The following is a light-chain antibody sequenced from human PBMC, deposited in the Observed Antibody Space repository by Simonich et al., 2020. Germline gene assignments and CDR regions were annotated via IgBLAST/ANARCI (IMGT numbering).Light chain of an antibody. CDR1: QSVSSN. Sequence: EIVMTQSPATLSVSPVGRATLSCGASQSVSSNLAWYQQKPGQAPRLLIYCASTRATGIPARFSGSGSGTEFTLTISSLQSEDFAVYYCQQYNNWPLTFGGGTKVEIK. CDR2: CAS. CDR3: QQYNNWPLT. V-gene: IGKV3-15*01. J-gene: IGKJ4*01.